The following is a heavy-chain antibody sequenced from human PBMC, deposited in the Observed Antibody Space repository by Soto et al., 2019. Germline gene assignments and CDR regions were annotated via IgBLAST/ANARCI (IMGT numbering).Heavy chain of an antibody. CDR1: GFAFSSYT. CDR2: ISASGGST. CDR3: AKERGGFARGWEYYDF. Sequence: GGSLRLSCAASGFAFSSYTMSWVRQTPGKGLEWVSSISASGGSTYYGDSMNGRFTISRDNSKNTLNLHIKSLGVEDSAVYYCAKERGGFARGWEYYDFWGQGTQVTVSS. D-gene: IGHD6-19*01. J-gene: IGHJ4*02. V-gene: IGHV3-23*01.